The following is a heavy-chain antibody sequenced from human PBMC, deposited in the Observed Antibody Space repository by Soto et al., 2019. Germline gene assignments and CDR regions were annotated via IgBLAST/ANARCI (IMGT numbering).Heavy chain of an antibody. D-gene: IGHD6-13*01. Sequence: QLQLQESGPGLVKPSETLSLTCTVSGGSISSSSYYWGWIRQPPGKGLEWIGSIYYSGSTYYNTTLMSRVTIYGDSIKNQFPLKLSALTAADTDVHYCARGGSRSCDGYGGQGDLVTVSS. CDR1: GGSISSSSYY. CDR2: IYYSGST. CDR3: ARGGSRSCDGY. V-gene: IGHV4-39*01. J-gene: IGHJ4*02.